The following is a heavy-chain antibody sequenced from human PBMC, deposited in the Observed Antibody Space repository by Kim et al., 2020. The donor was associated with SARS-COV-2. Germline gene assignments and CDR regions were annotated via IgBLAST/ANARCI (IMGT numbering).Heavy chain of an antibody. CDR3: AKAVLRGVKYYYYGMDV. Sequence: GGSLRLSCAASGFTFSTYGMYWVRQAPGKGLEWVALISYDGSDKYSADSVKGRFTISRDNSKNTLYLQMNSLRAEDTAVYYCAKAVLRGVKYYYYGMDVWGQGTTVTVSS. D-gene: IGHD3-10*01. CDR2: ISYDGSDK. J-gene: IGHJ6*02. V-gene: IGHV3-30*18. CDR1: GFTFSTYG.